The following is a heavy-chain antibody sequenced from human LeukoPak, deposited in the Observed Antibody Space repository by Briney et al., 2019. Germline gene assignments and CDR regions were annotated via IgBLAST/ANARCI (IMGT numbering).Heavy chain of an antibody. Sequence: PGGSLRLSCAASGFTFSSYAMSWVCQAPGKGLEWVSAISGSGGSTYYADSVKGRFTISRDNSKNTLYLQMNSLRAEDTAVYYCAKTPSNGDYGYYFDYWGQGTLVTVSS. D-gene: IGHD4-17*01. V-gene: IGHV3-23*01. CDR3: AKTPSNGDYGYYFDY. CDR1: GFTFSSYA. J-gene: IGHJ4*02. CDR2: ISGSGGST.